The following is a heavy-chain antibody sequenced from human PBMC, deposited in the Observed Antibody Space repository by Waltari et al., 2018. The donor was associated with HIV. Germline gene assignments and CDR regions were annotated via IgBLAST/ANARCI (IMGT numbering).Heavy chain of an antibody. CDR1: GGSFSGYH. D-gene: IGHD7-27*01. V-gene: IGHV4-34*01. CDR3: ARGSWGSGMDV. J-gene: IGHJ6*02. CDR2: INHSGGI. Sequence: QVRLHQWGAGLLKPSETLSLTCAVYGGSFSGYHWSWIRQPPGKGLECIGEINHSGGINHNPDLKSRVSISVDRYKNQFSLKLTSVTAADTALYYCARGSWGSGMDVWCLGTTVIVSS.